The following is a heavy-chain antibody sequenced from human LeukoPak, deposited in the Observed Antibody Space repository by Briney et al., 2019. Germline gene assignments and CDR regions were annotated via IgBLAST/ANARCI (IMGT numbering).Heavy chain of an antibody. V-gene: IGHV3-20*04. Sequence: PGGSLRLSCAASGFRFDDYSMNWVRHVPGKGLEWVAGINWDGASTGYRDSMKGRFTISRDNGKNSLYPQLNSLRVEDTAVYYCGRVHCSTNSCYDYYDYYMDVSGNGTTVTVSS. CDR1: GFRFDDYS. CDR2: INWDGAST. D-gene: IGHD2-2*01. CDR3: GRVHCSTNSCYDYYDYYMDV. J-gene: IGHJ6*03.